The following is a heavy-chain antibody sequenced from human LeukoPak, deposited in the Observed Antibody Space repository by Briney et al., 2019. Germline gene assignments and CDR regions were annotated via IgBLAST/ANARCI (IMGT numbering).Heavy chain of an antibody. D-gene: IGHD3-3*01. CDR1: GGSISSSSYY. Sequence: PSETLSLTCTVSGGSISSSSYYWGWIRQPPGKGLEWIGSIYYSGSTYYNPSLKSRVTISVDTSKNQFSLKLSSVTAADTAVYYCARHRQNLGDFWSGYYSPFDYWGQGTLVTVSS. J-gene: IGHJ4*02. CDR3: ARHRQNLGDFWSGYYSPFDY. CDR2: IYYSGST. V-gene: IGHV4-39*01.